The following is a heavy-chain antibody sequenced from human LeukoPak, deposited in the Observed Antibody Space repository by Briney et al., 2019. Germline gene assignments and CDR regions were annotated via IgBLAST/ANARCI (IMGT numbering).Heavy chain of an antibody. V-gene: IGHV3-21*01. Sequence: KPGGSLRLSCAASGFSFSSYSMNWVRQAPGKGLEWVSSISSSSTFMSYADSVKGRFTISRDNSKNTLYLQMNSLRTEDTAIYYCGRDRLGEFRGPIDYWGQGTLVTVSS. D-gene: IGHD3-10*01. CDR3: GRDRLGEFRGPIDY. CDR2: ISSSSTFM. CDR1: GFSFSSYS. J-gene: IGHJ4*02.